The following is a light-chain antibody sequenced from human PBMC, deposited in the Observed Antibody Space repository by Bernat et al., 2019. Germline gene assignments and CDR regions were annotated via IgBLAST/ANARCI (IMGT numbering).Light chain of an antibody. CDR1: KLGSKY. Sequence: SYDLTQPPSVSVSPGQTASITCSGSKLGSKYTCWYQQKPGQSPVVVIYRDDKRPSVLPERFSCSHSGNTATLSISGAQAMDEAEYYCQAWDSSTGVCGGGTKLTVL. CDR2: RDD. J-gene: IGLJ3*02. V-gene: IGLV3-1*01. CDR3: QAWDSSTGV.